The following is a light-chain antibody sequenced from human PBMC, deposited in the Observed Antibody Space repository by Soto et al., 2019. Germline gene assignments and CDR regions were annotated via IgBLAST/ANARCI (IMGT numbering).Light chain of an antibody. J-gene: IGKJ3*01. V-gene: IGKV1-27*01. Sequence: DIQMTQSPTSLSPSVGDRVTITCRASQDIRNFVAWYQQKPGKAPKLLIYAASTLQSGVPSRFSGSGSGTDFTLTINSLQPEDVATYSCQKYSSVPVFGPGTKVEIK. CDR2: AAS. CDR3: QKYSSVPV. CDR1: QDIRNF.